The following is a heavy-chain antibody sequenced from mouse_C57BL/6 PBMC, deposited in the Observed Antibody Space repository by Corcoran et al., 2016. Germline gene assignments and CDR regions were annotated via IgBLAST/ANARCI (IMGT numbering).Heavy chain of an antibody. D-gene: IGHD4-1*02. CDR1: GYTFTDYY. Sequence: EVQLQQSGPVLVKPGASVKMSCKASGYTFTDYYMNWVKQSHGKSLEWIGVINPYNGGTSYNQKFKGKATLTVDKSSSTAYMELNSLTSEDSAVYYCASTGTSDFDYWGQGTTLTVSS. CDR3: ASTGTSDFDY. CDR2: INPYNGGT. J-gene: IGHJ2*01. V-gene: IGHV1-19*01.